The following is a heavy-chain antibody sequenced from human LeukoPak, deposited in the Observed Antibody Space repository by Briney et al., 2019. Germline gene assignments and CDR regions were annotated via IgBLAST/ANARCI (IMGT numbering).Heavy chain of an antibody. CDR3: ARAAATIDY. J-gene: IGHJ4*02. V-gene: IGHV1-2*02. Sequence: ASVKVSCMASGYTFTGYYMHWMRQAPGQGLEWMGWINPSSGGTNYAQKFQGRVTMTRGTSISTAYMEMSRLRSDDTAVYYCARAAATIDYWGQGTLVTVSS. D-gene: IGHD5-24*01. CDR2: INPSSGGT. CDR1: GYTFTGYY.